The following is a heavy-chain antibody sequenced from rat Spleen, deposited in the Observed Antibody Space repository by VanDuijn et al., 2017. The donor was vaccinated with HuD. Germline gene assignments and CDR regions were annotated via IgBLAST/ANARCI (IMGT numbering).Heavy chain of an antibody. D-gene: IGHD1-7*01. CDR2: ITFDGSNT. V-gene: IGHV5-7*01. CDR3: ARPSYGYPFAY. Sequence: EVQLMESGGGLVQPGRSLKLSCAASGFTFSDYNMAWVRQAPKKGLEWVASITFDGSNTFYRDSVKGRFTISRDNAKNTLYLQLGSLRSEDTATYYCARPSYGYPFAYWGQGTLVTVSS. J-gene: IGHJ3*01. CDR1: GFTFSDYN.